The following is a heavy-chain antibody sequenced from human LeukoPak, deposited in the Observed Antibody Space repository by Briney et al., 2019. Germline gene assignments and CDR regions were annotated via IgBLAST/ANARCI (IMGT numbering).Heavy chain of an antibody. Sequence: GASVNVSCKASGYTFTSYAMHWVRQAPGQRLEWMGGINAGNGNTKYSQKFQGRVTITRDTSASTAYMELSSLRSEDTAVYYCARVLGYCSGGSCYPRGHGMDVWGQGTTVTVSS. J-gene: IGHJ6*02. D-gene: IGHD2-15*01. V-gene: IGHV1-3*01. CDR1: GYTFTSYA. CDR3: ARVLGYCSGGSCYPRGHGMDV. CDR2: INAGNGNT.